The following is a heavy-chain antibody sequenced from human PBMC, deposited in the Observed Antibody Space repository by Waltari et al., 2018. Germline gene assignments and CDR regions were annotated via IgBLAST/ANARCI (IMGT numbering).Heavy chain of an antibody. CDR2: INAGNGNT. V-gene: IGHV1-3*01. J-gene: IGHJ5*02. CDR1: GYTFTSYA. CDR3: ARDMHDFWSGWPGFDP. Sequence: QVQLVQSGAEVKKPGASVKVSCKASGYTFTSYAMHWVRQAPGQRLEWMGWINAGNGNTKYSQKCQGRFTITRDTSASTAYMELSSLRSEDTAVYYCARDMHDFWSGWPGFDPWGQGTLVTVSS. D-gene: IGHD3-3*01.